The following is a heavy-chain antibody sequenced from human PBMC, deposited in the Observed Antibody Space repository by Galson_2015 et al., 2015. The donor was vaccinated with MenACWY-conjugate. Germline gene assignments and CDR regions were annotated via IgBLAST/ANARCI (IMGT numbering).Heavy chain of an antibody. Sequence: LRLSCAASGITFSSNGMHWVRQAPGKGLEWVAVISSDGSNKCYGDSVKGRFTISRDNSKNTLYLQMNSQRAEDTAVYYCAKETTGNIYYPYGMDVWGQGTTVTVSS. J-gene: IGHJ6*02. CDR3: AKETTGNIYYPYGMDV. D-gene: IGHD2/OR15-2a*01. CDR1: GITFSSNG. V-gene: IGHV3-30*18. CDR2: ISSDGSNK.